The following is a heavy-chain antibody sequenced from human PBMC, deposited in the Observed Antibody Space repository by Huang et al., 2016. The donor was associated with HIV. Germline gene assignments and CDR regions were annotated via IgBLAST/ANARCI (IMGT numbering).Heavy chain of an antibody. CDR1: GYTFSNYD. CDR2: LNPNSGNT. J-gene: IGHJ4*02. CDR3: ATLPPVNYGRSGGRVRDY. V-gene: IGHV1-8*01. Sequence: QVQLVQSGAEVKKPGASVKVSCKASGYTFSNYDINWVRQAPGQGLELMGWLNPNSGNTGDARKVQGRVTMTRSTSISTAYMELSRLRFEDTAVYYCATLPPVNYGRSGGRVRDYWGQGSLVTVSS. D-gene: IGHD2-15*01.